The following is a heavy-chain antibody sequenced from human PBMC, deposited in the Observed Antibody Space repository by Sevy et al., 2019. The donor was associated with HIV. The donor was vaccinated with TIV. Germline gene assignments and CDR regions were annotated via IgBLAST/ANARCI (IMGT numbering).Heavy chain of an antibody. CDR2: ISNSGSSV. CDR1: GFSFSSYE. J-gene: IGHJ4*02. V-gene: IGHV3-48*03. Sequence: GGSLRLSCAASGFSFSSYEMNWVRQAPGKGLEWLSYISNSGSSVYYSDSVRGRFTISRDNARNSLYLQMNSLRAEDTAVYYCARDLPPSATTVAHFDCGGQGNLVTVSS. D-gene: IGHD4-17*01. CDR3: ARDLPPSATTVAHFDC.